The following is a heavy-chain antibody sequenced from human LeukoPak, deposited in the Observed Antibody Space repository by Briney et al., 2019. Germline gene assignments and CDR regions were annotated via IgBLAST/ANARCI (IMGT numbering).Heavy chain of an antibody. V-gene: IGHV3-7*01. Sequence: TGGSLRLSCAASGFTFSSYMMTWVRQAPGKGLEWVANIKPDGGEKFYVDSVRGRFTISRDNAKNSLYLQMNSLRAEDTAVYYCASGSLRRGILEYWGQGTLVIVSS. CDR2: IKPDGGEK. J-gene: IGHJ4*02. D-gene: IGHD2-15*01. CDR1: GFTFSSYM. CDR3: ASGSLRRGILEY.